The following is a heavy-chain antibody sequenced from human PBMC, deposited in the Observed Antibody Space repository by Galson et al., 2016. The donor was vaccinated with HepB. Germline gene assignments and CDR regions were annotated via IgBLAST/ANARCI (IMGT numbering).Heavy chain of an antibody. Sequence: TLSLTCSISGGSISSGGYSWSWIRQTPGKALEWIGYIYSSGGTYYNPSFESRVTMSVDRPKSQFSLELTSVTAADTAVYYCARNLRALDFPLACWFDPWGQGILVTVSS. CDR1: GGSISSGGYS. CDR2: IYSSGGT. J-gene: IGHJ5*01. D-gene: IGHD3-9*01. CDR3: ARNLRALDFPLACWFDP. V-gene: IGHV4-30-2*01.